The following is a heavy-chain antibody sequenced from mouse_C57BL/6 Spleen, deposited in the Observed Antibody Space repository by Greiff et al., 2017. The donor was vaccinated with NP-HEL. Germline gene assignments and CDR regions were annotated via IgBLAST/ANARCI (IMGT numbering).Heavy chain of an antibody. CDR3: ARRIYYYGSSYIFDY. Sequence: VKLQQSGAELMKPGASVKLSCKATGYTFTGSWIEWVKQRPGHGLEWIGEILPGSGSTNYNEKFKGKATFTADTSSNTAYMQLSSLTTEDSAIYYCARRIYYYGSSYIFDYWGQGTTLTVSS. V-gene: IGHV1-9*01. CDR1: GYTFTGSW. CDR2: ILPGSGST. J-gene: IGHJ2*01. D-gene: IGHD1-1*01.